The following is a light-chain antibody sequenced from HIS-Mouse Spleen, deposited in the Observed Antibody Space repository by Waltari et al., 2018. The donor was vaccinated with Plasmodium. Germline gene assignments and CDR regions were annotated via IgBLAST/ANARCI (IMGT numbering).Light chain of an antibody. V-gene: IGKV1-33*01. Sequence: QSPSSLSASVGDRVTIKCQASQEISNYLNWYQQKPGKAPKLLLYDASNLEIGVPSRFSVSGSGTDFTFTISSLQLEDIATYYGQQYDNLPPLFTFGPGTKVDIK. CDR1: QEISNY. CDR2: DAS. CDR3: QQYDNLPPLFT. J-gene: IGKJ3*01.